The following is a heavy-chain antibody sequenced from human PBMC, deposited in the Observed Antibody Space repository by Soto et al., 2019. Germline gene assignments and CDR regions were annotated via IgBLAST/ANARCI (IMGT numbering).Heavy chain of an antibody. D-gene: IGHD5-18*01. CDR2: INPNSGGK. J-gene: IGHJ6*02. V-gene: IGHV1-2*04. CDR1: GYTFTGYY. Sequence: ASLKVSCTASGYTFTGYYMHWVRQAPGQGLEWMGWINPNSGGKNYAQKSQGWVTMTRDTSISTAYMELSRLGSDDTAVYYCARSRGYSYGYYYYGMDVWGQGTTVTVSS. CDR3: ARSRGYSYGYYYYGMDV.